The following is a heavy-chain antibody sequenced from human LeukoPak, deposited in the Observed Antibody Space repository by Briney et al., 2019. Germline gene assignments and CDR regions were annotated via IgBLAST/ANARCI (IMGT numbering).Heavy chain of an antibody. D-gene: IGHD3-3*02. CDR3: ARVSIVYGMDV. J-gene: IGHJ6*02. CDR1: GGSISGYF. CDR2: IYATGST. V-gene: IGHV4-4*07. Sequence: SETLSLTCTVSGGSISGYFWSWIRQPAGKGLEWIGRIYATGSTNYNPSLKSRVTMSVDTSKNQYSLKLSSVTAADTAVYYCARVSIVYGMDVWGQGTTVTVSS.